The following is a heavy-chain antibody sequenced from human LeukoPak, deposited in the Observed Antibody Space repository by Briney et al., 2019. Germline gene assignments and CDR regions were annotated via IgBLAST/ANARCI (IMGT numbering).Heavy chain of an antibody. CDR2: MNPNSGNT. CDR1: GYTFTSYD. D-gene: IGHD2-21*02. CDR3: ARGCFNFGGDCYSDY. Sequence: GASVTVSCTASGYTFTSYDINWVRQATGQGLEWMGWMNPNSGNTGYAQKFQGRVTMTRNTSISTAYMELSSLRSEDTAVYYCARGCFNFGGDCYSDYWGQGTLVTVSS. J-gene: IGHJ4*02. V-gene: IGHV1-8*01.